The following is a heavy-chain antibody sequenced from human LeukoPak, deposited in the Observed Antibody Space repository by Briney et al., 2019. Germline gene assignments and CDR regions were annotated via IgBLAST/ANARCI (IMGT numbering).Heavy chain of an antibody. CDR3: AIGYCSGGSCYRDAFDI. D-gene: IGHD2-15*01. V-gene: IGHV4-34*01. Sequence: SETLSLTCAVYGGSFSGYYWSWICQPPGKGLEWIGEINHSGSTNYNPSLKSRVTISVDTSKNQFSLKLSSVTAADTAAYYCAIGYCSGGSCYRDAFDIWGQGTMVTVSS. J-gene: IGHJ3*02. CDR2: INHSGST. CDR1: GGSFSGYY.